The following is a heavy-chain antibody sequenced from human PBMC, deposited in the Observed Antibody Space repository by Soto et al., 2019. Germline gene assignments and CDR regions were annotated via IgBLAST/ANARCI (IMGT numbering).Heavy chain of an antibody. V-gene: IGHV1-69*01. CDR3: ARGYKLAVGFDY. D-gene: IGHD2-15*01. CDR2: IIPIFGTA. CDR1: GGTFSSYA. Sequence: SVKVSCKASGGTFSSYAISWVRQAPGQGLEWMGGIIPIFGTANYAQKFQGRVTITADESTSTAYMELSSLRSEDTAVYYCARGYKLAVGFDYWGQGTLVTVSS. J-gene: IGHJ4*02.